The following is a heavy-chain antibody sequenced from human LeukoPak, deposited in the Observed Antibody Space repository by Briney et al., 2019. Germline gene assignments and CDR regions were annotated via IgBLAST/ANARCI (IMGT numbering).Heavy chain of an antibody. J-gene: IGHJ4*02. CDR2: INQDGSEK. CDR3: AREGAAMVSFDY. Sequence: GGSLRLSCAASGFTFNSYWMSWVRQAPGKGLEWVANINQDGSEKYYVGSLKGRFTISRDNAKNSLYLQMNSLRAEDTAVFYCAREGAAMVSFDYWGQGTLVAVSS. V-gene: IGHV3-7*01. D-gene: IGHD5-18*01. CDR1: GFTFNSYW.